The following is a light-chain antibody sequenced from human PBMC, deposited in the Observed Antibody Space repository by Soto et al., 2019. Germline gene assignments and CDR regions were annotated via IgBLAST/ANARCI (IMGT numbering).Light chain of an antibody. CDR1: HSVTNW. CDR2: DAS. J-gene: IGKJ2*01. CDR3: KQYTTYTYT. Sequence: DIQMTQSPSTLSASVGDRVTITCRARHSVTNWLAWYQQKPGKAPNLLIYDASRLQSGIPSRFSGSGSGTEFTLTISSLQHDDFATYYCKQYTTYTYTLRQGTKLEIK. V-gene: IGKV1-5*01.